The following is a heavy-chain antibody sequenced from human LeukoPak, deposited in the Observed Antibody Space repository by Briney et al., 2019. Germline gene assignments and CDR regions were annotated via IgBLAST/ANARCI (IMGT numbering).Heavy chain of an antibody. CDR3: ARVKSSSWYSDYYYYMDV. D-gene: IGHD6-13*01. CDR2: IYYSGST. CDR1: GGSISRYY. J-gene: IGHJ6*03. Sequence: PSETLSLTCTVSGGSISRYYWSWIRQPPGKGLEWIGYIYYSGSTNYNPSLKSRVTISVDTSKNQFSLKLSSVTAADTAVYYCARVKSSSWYSDYYYYMDVWGKGTTVTVSS. V-gene: IGHV4-59*01.